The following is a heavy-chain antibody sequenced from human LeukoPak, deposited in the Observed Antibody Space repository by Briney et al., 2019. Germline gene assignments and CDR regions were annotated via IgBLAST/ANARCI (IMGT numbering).Heavy chain of an antibody. J-gene: IGHJ4*02. CDR1: GFTFSRYS. Sequence: GGPLRLSYAASGFTFSRYSMNWVRQAPGKGLEWVSSISSSSSYIYYADSVKGRFTISRDNAKNSLYLQMNSLRAEDTAVYYCARDPGYYDSSGYYVDYWGQGTLVTVSS. D-gene: IGHD3-22*01. V-gene: IGHV3-21*01. CDR3: ARDPGYYDSSGYYVDY. CDR2: ISSSSSYI.